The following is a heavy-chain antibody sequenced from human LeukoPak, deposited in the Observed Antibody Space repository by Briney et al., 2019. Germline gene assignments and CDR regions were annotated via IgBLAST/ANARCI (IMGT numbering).Heavy chain of an antibody. Sequence: GGSLRLSCAVSGFSFNNAWMSWVRQAPGKELEWVGRIKSKTDGGPTDYAAPVKGRFTISRDDSKNTLYLQMNSLKTEDTAVYYCSTDRATTWGFDCWGQGTLVTVSS. CDR1: GFSFNNAW. D-gene: IGHD4-17*01. CDR2: IKSKTDGGPT. V-gene: IGHV3-15*01. J-gene: IGHJ4*02. CDR3: STDRATTWGFDC.